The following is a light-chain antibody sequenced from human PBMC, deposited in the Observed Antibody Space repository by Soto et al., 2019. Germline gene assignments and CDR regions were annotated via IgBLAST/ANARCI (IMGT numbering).Light chain of an antibody. Sequence: EIVMTQSPATLSVSPGERATLSCRASQSVSRNLAWYQQKPGQAPRLLIYGASTRATGIPARFSGSGSGTAFTLTISSLQSEDFAVYYCQQYNSWPPITFGQGTRLEIK. CDR1: QSVSRN. CDR3: QQYNSWPPIT. J-gene: IGKJ5*01. CDR2: GAS. V-gene: IGKV3-15*01.